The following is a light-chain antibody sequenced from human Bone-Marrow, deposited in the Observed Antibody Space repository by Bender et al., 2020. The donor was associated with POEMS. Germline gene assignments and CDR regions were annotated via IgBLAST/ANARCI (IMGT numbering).Light chain of an antibody. CDR1: NLDDKY. V-gene: IGLV3-1*01. CDR2: KDF. J-gene: IGLJ2*01. Sequence: SYELTQPPSVSVSSGQTATITCSGDNLDDKYISWYQQKPGQSPMLVIYKDFRRPSGIPERFSGSNSGNEAALTISATEAIDDADYCCQAWDSSHVVVGGGTKVTVL. CDR3: QAWDSSHVV.